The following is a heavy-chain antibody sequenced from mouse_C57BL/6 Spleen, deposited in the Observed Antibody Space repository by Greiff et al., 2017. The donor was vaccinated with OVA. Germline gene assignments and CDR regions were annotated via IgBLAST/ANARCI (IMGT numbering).Heavy chain of an antibody. CDR1: GYTFTSYW. D-gene: IGHD2-1*01. V-gene: IGHV1-64*01. Sequence: QVQLKQPGAELVKPGASVKLSCKASGYTFTSYWMHWVKQRPGQGLEWIGMIHPNSGSTNYNEKFKSKATLTVDKSSSTAYMQLSSLTSEDSAVYYCARPDLPSYAMDYWGQGTSVTVSS. CDR2: IHPNSGST. J-gene: IGHJ4*01. CDR3: ARPDLPSYAMDY.